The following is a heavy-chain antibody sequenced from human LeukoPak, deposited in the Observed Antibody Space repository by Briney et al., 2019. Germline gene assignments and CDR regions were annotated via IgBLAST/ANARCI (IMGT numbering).Heavy chain of an antibody. V-gene: IGHV3-30*18. D-gene: IGHD2-2*01. Sequence: GGSLRLSCAASGFTFSSYGMHWVRQAPGKGLEWVAVISYDGSNEYYADSVKGRFTISRDNSKNTLYLQMSSLRAEDTAVYYCGKELSRGLPDYWGQGTLVTVSS. CDR1: GFTFSSYG. J-gene: IGHJ4*02. CDR2: ISYDGSNE. CDR3: GKELSRGLPDY.